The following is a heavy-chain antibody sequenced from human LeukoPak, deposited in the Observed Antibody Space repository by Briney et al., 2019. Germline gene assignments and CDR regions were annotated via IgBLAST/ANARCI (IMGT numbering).Heavy chain of an antibody. CDR3: ARARGYSYGYDY. CDR1: GGSFSGYY. J-gene: IGHJ4*02. D-gene: IGHD5-18*01. Sequence: ASETLSLTCAVCGGSFSGYYWSWIRQPPGKGLEWIGEINHSGSTNYNPSLKSRVTISVDTSKNQFSLKLSSVTAADTAVYYCARARGYSYGYDYWGQGTLVTVSS. V-gene: IGHV4-34*01. CDR2: INHSGST.